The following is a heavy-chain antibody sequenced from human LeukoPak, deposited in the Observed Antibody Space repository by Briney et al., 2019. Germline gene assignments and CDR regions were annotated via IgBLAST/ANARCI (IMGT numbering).Heavy chain of an antibody. J-gene: IGHJ4*02. Sequence: SETLSLTCAVYGGSFSGYYWSWIRQPPGKGLEWIGEINHSGSTNYNPSLKSRVTILVDTSKNQVSLKLRSVTAADTAVYYCARRNPYDSGGYYYAFDYWGQGTLVTVSS. V-gene: IGHV4-34*01. CDR1: GGSFSGYY. CDR3: ARRNPYDSGGYYYAFDY. CDR2: INHSGST. D-gene: IGHD3-22*01.